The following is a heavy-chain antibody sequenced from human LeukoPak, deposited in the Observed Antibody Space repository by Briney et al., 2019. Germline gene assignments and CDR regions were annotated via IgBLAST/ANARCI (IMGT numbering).Heavy chain of an antibody. J-gene: IGHJ4*02. V-gene: IGHV4-34*01. CDR3: ARGRGDSSGYYYFDY. D-gene: IGHD3-22*01. Sequence: SETLSLTCAVYGGSFSGYYWSWIRQPPGKGLEWIGDINHSGITNNNPSLKSRVTISVDTPKNHFSLKLSSVTAADTAVYYCARGRGDSSGYYYFDYWGQGTLVTVSS. CDR2: INHSGIT. CDR1: GGSFSGYY.